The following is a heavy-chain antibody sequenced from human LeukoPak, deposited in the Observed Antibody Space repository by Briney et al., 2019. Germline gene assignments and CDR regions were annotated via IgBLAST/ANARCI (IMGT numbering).Heavy chain of an antibody. D-gene: IGHD3-22*01. CDR2: ISSSSSTI. CDR1: AFTFSTYS. V-gene: IGHV3-48*01. Sequence: PGGSLRLSCAASAFTFSTYSMNWVRQAPGKGLEWVSYISSSSSTIYYADSAKGRFTISRDNAKNSLYLQMSSLRAEDTAVYYCASSRYDSSGYYGIIAYWGQGTLVTVSS. CDR3: ASSRYDSSGYYGIIAY. J-gene: IGHJ4*02.